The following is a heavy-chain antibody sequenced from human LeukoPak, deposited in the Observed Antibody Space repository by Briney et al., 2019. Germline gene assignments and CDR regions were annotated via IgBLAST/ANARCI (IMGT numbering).Heavy chain of an antibody. V-gene: IGHV3-9*01. CDR1: GFTFDDYA. CDR3: AKGDRNYYYYMDV. CDR2: ISWNSGSI. Sequence: GGSLRLSCAASGFTFDDYAVHWVRQAPGKGLEWVSGISWNSGSIGYADSVKGRFTISRDNAKNSLYLQMNSLRAEDTALYYCAKGDRNYYYYMDVWGKGTTVTVSS. J-gene: IGHJ6*03. D-gene: IGHD3-16*01.